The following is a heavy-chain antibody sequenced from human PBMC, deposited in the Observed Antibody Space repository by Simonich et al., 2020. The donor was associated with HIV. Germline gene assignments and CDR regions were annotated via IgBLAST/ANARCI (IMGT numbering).Heavy chain of an antibody. CDR3: ARRRGLLPYRGYFDY. J-gene: IGHJ4*02. CDR1: GGSFSGYS. Sequence: QVQLQQWGAGLLKPSETLSLTCAVYGGSFSGYSWSWIRPPPGMGREWIGQINHSATTNYHPSLKSRVTITVDPAKNQFSLTLISVTAADTAIYYCARRRGLLPYRGYFDYWGQGTLVTVSS. CDR2: INHSATT. D-gene: IGHD4-17*01. V-gene: IGHV4-34*01.